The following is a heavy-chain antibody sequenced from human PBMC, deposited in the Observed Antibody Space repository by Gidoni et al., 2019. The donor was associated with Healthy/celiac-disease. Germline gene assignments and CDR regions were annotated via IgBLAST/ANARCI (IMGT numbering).Heavy chain of an antibody. V-gene: IGHV3-33*08. J-gene: IGHJ4*02. CDR1: GFTFSSYG. CDR3: ARGIRSSSGLDY. D-gene: IGHD6-6*01. CDR2: IWYDGSNK. Sequence: QVQLVESGGGVFQPGRSLRLSCAASGFTFSSYGMHWVRQAPGKGLEWVAVIWYDGSNKYYADSVKGRFTISRDNSKNTLYLQMNSLRAEDTAVYYCARGIRSSSGLDYWGQGTLVTVSS.